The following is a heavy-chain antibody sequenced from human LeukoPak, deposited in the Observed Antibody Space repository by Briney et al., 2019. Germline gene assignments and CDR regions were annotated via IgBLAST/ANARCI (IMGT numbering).Heavy chain of an antibody. J-gene: IGHJ4*02. CDR2: ISGSGGST. D-gene: IGHD6-13*01. V-gene: IGHV3-23*01. Sequence: PGGSLRLSCAASGFTFSSYAMSWVRQAPGKGLEWASAISGSGGSTYYADSVKGRFTISRDNSKNTLYLQMNSLRAEDTAVYYCAKKSIMGDSSSWYYLDYWGQGTLVTVSS. CDR1: GFTFSSYA. CDR3: AKKSIMGDSSSWYYLDY.